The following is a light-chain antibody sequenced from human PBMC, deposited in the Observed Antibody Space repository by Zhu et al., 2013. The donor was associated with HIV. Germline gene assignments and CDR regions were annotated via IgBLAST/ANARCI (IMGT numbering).Light chain of an antibody. CDR3: ATWDSTLTVVL. CDR1: GSNIGNNY. Sequence: QSVLTQPPSVSAAPGQKVTISCSGGGSNIGNNYFSWYQHLPGSAPKLLIYDDNKRPSGIPDRFSASKSGTSATLGITGLQTGDEAVYSCATWDSTLTVVLFGGGTKLTVL. CDR2: DDN. V-gene: IGLV1-51*01. J-gene: IGLJ2*01.